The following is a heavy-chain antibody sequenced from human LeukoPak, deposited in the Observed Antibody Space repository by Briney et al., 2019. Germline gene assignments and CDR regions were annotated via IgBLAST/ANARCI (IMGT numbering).Heavy chain of an antibody. V-gene: IGHV3-74*01. Sequence: GGPLRLSCAASGFTFSSYWMHWVRQAPGKGLVWVSRNNSDGSSTSDADSVKGRFTSSRDNAKNTLYLQMKSLRAEDTAVYYCARVGLAATTRATFDYWGQGTLVTVSS. J-gene: IGHJ4*02. CDR1: GFTFSSYW. CDR3: ARVGLAATTRATFDY. D-gene: IGHD2-15*01. CDR2: NNSDGSST.